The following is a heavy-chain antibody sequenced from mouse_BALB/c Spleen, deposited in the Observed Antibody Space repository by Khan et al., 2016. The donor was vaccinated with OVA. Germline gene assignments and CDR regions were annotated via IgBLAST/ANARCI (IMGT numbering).Heavy chain of an antibody. CDR1: GFTFSTYG. CDR2: INTGGAYT. D-gene: IGHD1-1*01. V-gene: IGHV5-6*01. Sequence: EVELVESGGDFVRPGGSLKLSCAASGFTFSTYGMSWVRQTPDKRLEWVATINTGGAYTYYPDSVKGRFTISGDNAKNTLYLQLSSLKSEDTAIYYCARLAYYYNSEGFAYWGQGTLVTVSA. J-gene: IGHJ3*01. CDR3: ARLAYYYNSEGFAY.